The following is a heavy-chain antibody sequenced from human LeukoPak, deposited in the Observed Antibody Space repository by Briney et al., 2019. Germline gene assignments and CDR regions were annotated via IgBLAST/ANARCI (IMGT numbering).Heavy chain of an antibody. V-gene: IGHV1-69*05. CDR1: GGTFSSSA. Sequence: SVKVSCKASGGTFSSSAISWVRQAPGQGLEWMGGIIPIFGTANYAQKFQGRVTITTDESTSTAYMELSSLRSEDAAVYYCTKHQAGDIVVVPAAIVAFDIWGQGTMVTVSS. J-gene: IGHJ3*02. D-gene: IGHD2-2*01. CDR3: TKHQAGDIVVVPAAIVAFDI. CDR2: IIPIFGTA.